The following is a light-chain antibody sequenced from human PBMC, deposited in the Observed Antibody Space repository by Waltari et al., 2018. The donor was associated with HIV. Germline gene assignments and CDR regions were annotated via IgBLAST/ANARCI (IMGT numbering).Light chain of an antibody. CDR1: EVISNY. V-gene: IGKV1-27*01. J-gene: IGKJ1*01. CDR3: QKYNSAPRT. Sequence: DIQMTQSPSPLSASVGDRVTITCRASEVISNYVAWYQQKPGKVPKLLIYAASTLQSGVPSRFSGSGSGRDFTLTISSLQPEDVATYYCQKYNSAPRTFGQGTKVEIK. CDR2: AAS.